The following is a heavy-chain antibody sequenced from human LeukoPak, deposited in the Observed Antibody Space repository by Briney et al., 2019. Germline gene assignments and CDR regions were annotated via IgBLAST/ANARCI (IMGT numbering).Heavy chain of an antibody. CDR1: GGSISSYY. Sequence: SKTLSLTCTASGGSISSYYWSWIRQPPGKGLEWIGYIYYTGSTNYNPSLKSRVTISVDTSKNQFSLKLSSVIAADTAAYYCARGGAFDIWGQGTMVTVSP. CDR3: ARGGAFDI. V-gene: IGHV4-59*01. J-gene: IGHJ3*02. CDR2: IYYTGST.